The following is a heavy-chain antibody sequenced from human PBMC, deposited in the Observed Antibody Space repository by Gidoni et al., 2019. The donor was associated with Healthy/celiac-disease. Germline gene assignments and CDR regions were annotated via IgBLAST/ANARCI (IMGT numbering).Heavy chain of an antibody. CDR3: AISTDQIDY. CDR1: GFTFSSYR. V-gene: IGHV3-21*01. J-gene: IGHJ4*02. CDR2: ISSSSSYI. Sequence: EVQLVESGGGLVKPGGALRLSSAASGFTFSSYRMNWVRQAPGKGLEWVSSISSSSSYIYYADSVKSRFTISRDNAETSLYLLINSLRAEYTAVYYCAISTDQIDYWGQGTLVTVSS.